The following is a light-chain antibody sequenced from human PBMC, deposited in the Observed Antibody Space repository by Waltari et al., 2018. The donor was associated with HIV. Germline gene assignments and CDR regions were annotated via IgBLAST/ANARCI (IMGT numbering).Light chain of an antibody. CDR3: QSYDSSLSASV. J-gene: IGLJ2*01. Sequence: GPGQRVTISCTGSRSNIGAGYDVHWYQQLPGTAPKLLIYGNTNRPSGVPDRFSGSKSGTSASLAITGLQAEDEADYYCQSYDSSLSASVFGEGTKLTVL. CDR1: RSNIGAGYD. V-gene: IGLV1-40*01. CDR2: GNT.